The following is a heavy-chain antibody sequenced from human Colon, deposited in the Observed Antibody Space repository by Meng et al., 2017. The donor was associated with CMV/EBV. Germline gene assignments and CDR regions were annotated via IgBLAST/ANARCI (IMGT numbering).Heavy chain of an antibody. J-gene: IGHJ5*02. CDR1: GDSISGSIEY. CDR3: VRAPDAKYHYDRSGYGGFDP. V-gene: IGHV4-39*07. CDR2: VSYNGNN. D-gene: IGHD3-22*01. Sequence: SETLSLTCTVSGDSISGSIEYWGWIRQSPGKGLEWLGSVSYNGNNYYNPSLNSRVTIFLDTSKNQVFLKLTSVTAADTGVYFCVRAPDAKYHYDRSGYGGFDPWGQGTPVTVSS.